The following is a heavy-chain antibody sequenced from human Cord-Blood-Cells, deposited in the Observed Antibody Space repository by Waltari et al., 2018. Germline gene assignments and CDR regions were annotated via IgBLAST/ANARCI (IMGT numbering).Heavy chain of an antibody. V-gene: IGHV3-53*01. CDR1: GFTVSSNY. J-gene: IGHJ4*02. CDR3: ARVKSGAYFDY. Sequence: EVQLVESGGGLIQPGGSLRLSGAASGFTVSSNYMTWVRQAPGKGLEWVSVIYSGGSTYYADSVKGRFTISRDNSKNTLYLQMNSLRAEDTAVYYCARVKSGAYFDYWGQGTLVTVSS. D-gene: IGHD4-17*01. CDR2: IYSGGST.